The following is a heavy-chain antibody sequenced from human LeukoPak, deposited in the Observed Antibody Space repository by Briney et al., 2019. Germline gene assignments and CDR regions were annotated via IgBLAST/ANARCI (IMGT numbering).Heavy chain of an antibody. CDR3: AELGITMIGGV. CDR1: GFTFSSYE. V-gene: IGHV3-48*03. Sequence: GGSPRLSCAASGFTFSSYEMNWVRQAPGKGLEWVSYISSSGSTIYYADSVKGRFTISRDNAKNSLYLQMNSLRAEDTAVYYCAELGITMIGGVWGKGTTDTISS. J-gene: IGHJ6*04. CDR2: ISSSGSTI. D-gene: IGHD3-10*02.